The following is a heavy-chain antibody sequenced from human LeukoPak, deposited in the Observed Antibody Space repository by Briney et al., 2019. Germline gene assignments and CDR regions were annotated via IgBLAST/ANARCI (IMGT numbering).Heavy chain of an antibody. J-gene: IGHJ6*03. CDR2: ISSSGSTI. V-gene: IGHV3-48*03. D-gene: IGHD3-22*01. CDR3: ARDFRDSSGYYPYYYYYYMDV. CDR1: GFTFSSYE. Sequence: PGGSLRLSCAASGFTFSSYEMNWVRQAPGKGLEWVSYISSSGSTIYYADSVKGRFTISRDNAKNSLYLQMNSLRAEDTAVYYCARDFRDSSGYYPYYYYYYMDVWGKGTTVTVSS.